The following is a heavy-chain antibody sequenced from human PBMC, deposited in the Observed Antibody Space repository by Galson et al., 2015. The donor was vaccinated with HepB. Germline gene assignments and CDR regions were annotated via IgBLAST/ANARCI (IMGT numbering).Heavy chain of an antibody. Sequence: SLRLSCAASGITVATNFMSWVRRAPGRGLEWVSDIYIGGNTYYAHSVEGRFTISRDHSKNTLYLQMNSLRAEDTAVYYCARESDWSYDYWGQGTRVTVAS. J-gene: IGHJ4*02. CDR2: IYIGGNT. CDR1: GITVATNF. D-gene: IGHD2-21*01. V-gene: IGHV3-66*01. CDR3: ARESDWSYDY.